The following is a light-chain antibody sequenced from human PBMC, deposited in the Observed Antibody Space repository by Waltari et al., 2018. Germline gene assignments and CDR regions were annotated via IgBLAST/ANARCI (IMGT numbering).Light chain of an antibody. CDR1: QDITND. Sequence: DIQMTQSPSSLSASVGDRVTITCRASQDITNDLAWYQQRPGETPNLLIYEASTLQSEIPSRFSGSGSGTDFTLTISSLQSEDSASYYCQHYYRTPFTFGPGTKLEI. J-gene: IGKJ3*01. CDR2: EAS. CDR3: QHYYRTPFT. V-gene: IGKV1-NL1*01.